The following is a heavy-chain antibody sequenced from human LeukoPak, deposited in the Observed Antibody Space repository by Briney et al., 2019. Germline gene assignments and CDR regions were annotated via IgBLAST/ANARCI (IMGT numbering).Heavy chain of an antibody. CDR2: IIPIFGTA. CDR3: AGSRGDYDYYYYMDV. Sequence: APVKVSCKASGGTFSSYAISWVRQAPGQGLEWMGGIIPIFGTANYAQKFQGRVTITTDESTSTAYMELSSLRSEDTAVYYCAGSRGDYDYYYYMDVWGKGTTVTVCS. D-gene: IGHD4-17*01. J-gene: IGHJ6*03. CDR1: GGTFSSYA. V-gene: IGHV1-69*05.